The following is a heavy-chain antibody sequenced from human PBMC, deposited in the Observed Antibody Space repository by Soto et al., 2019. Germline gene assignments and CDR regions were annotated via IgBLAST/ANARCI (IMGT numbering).Heavy chain of an antibody. J-gene: IGHJ4*02. D-gene: IGHD6-19*01. V-gene: IGHV3-9*01. CDR3: VKDIHEQWLLSHFDY. Sequence: EVPLVESGGGSVQPGRSLSLSCVAYGFTFESYDMHWVRQVPGKGLEWVSGISWNSGSIGYEDSVKGRFTISRDNAQKSLYLEMNSLRVEDTAFYYCVKDIHEQWLLSHFDYCCQGALVTVSS. CDR2: ISWNSGSI. CDR1: GFTFESYD.